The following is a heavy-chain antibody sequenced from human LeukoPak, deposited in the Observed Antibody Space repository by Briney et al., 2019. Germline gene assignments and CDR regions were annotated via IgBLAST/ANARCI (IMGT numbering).Heavy chain of an antibody. J-gene: IGHJ4*02. V-gene: IGHV4-59*08. CDR2: IYYSGST. CDR1: GGSISSYY. CDR3: ARSTRAGDGDY. Sequence: VKPSETLSLTCTVSGGSISSYYWSWIRQPPGKGLEWIGYIYYSGSTNYNPSLKSRVTISVDTSKNQFSLKLSSVTAADTAVYYCARSTRAGDGDYWGQGTLVTVSS. D-gene: IGHD5-24*01.